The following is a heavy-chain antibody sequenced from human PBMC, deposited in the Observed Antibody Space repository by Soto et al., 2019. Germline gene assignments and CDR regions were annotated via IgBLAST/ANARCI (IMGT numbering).Heavy chain of an antibody. V-gene: IGHV3-30*18. Sequence: GGSLRLSCAASGFPFSSYGMHWVRQAPGKGLEWVAVISYDGSNKYYADSVKGRFTISRDNSKNTLYLQMNSLRAEDTAVYYCAKSSYYDFWSGYPDYYYYGMDVWGQGTTVTVSS. CDR3: AKSSYYDFWSGYPDYYYYGMDV. CDR1: GFPFSSYG. J-gene: IGHJ6*02. D-gene: IGHD3-3*01. CDR2: ISYDGSNK.